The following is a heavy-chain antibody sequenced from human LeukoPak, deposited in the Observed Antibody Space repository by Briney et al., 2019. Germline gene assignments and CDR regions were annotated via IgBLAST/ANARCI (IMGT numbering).Heavy chain of an antibody. CDR3: ARTHCSSTSCYEGYYYYYGMDV. Sequence: GGSLRLSCAASGFTFSSYGMHWVRQAPGKGLEWVAVIWYDGSNKYYADSVKGRFTISRDNSKNTLYLQMNSLRAEDTAVYYCARTHCSSTSCYEGYYYYYGMDVWGQGTTVTVSS. D-gene: IGHD2-2*01. J-gene: IGHJ6*02. CDR1: GFTFSSYG. V-gene: IGHV3-33*01. CDR2: IWYDGSNK.